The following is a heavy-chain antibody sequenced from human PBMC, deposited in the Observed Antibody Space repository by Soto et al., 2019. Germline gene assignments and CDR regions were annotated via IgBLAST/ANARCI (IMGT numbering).Heavy chain of an antibody. CDR3: ARHVGDSSGGQGATQGNWFDP. J-gene: IGHJ5*02. V-gene: IGHV4-39*01. CDR2: IYYSGST. Sequence: QLQLQESGPGLVKPSETLSLTCTVSGGSISSSSYYWGWIRQPPGKGLEWIGSIYYSGSTYYNPSLKSRVTLSVDTSKNHFSLKLSSVTAADTAVYYCARHVGDSSGGQGATQGNWFDPWGQGTLVTVSS. CDR1: GGSISSSSYY. D-gene: IGHD6-19*01.